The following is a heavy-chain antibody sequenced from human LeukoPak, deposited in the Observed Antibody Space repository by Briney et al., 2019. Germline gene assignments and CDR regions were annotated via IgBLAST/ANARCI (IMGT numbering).Heavy chain of an antibody. Sequence: PGGALRLSCVGSGLTFNAYGMNGVRQAPGGGLEWLAFISGTNRAIHYADSVKGRFTISRDNAKNTLYLQMNSLRAEDTAVYYCASDFDYWGQGTLVTVSS. CDR3: ASDFDY. CDR1: GLTFNAYG. CDR2: ISGTNRAI. V-gene: IGHV3-48*04. J-gene: IGHJ4*02.